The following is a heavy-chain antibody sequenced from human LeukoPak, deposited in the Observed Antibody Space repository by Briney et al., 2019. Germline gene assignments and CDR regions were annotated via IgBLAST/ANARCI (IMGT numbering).Heavy chain of an antibody. CDR3: ARSYSSGWYKPGDAFDI. CDR2: INPNDGDT. D-gene: IGHD6-19*01. CDR1: GYTFTDYY. J-gene: IGHJ3*02. V-gene: IGHV1-2*02. Sequence: ASVKVSCKASGYTFTDYYMHWVRQAPGQGFEWMGWINPNDGDTNYAQKFQGRVTMTRNTSISTAYMELSSLRSEDTAVYYCARSYSSGWYKPGDAFDIWGQGTMVTVSS.